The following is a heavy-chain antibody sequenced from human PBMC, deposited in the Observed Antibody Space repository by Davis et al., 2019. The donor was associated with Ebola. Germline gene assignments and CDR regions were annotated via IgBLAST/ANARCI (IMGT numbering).Heavy chain of an antibody. CDR1: GFTFSSYW. Sequence: GRSLRLSCAASGFTFSSYWMSWVRQAPGKGLEWVANIKQDGSEKYYVDSVKGRFTISRDNAKNSLYLQMNSLRAEDTAVYYCARVSMITPTEFDYWGQGTLVTVSS. D-gene: IGHD3-16*01. V-gene: IGHV3-7*01. CDR3: ARVSMITPTEFDY. J-gene: IGHJ4*02. CDR2: IKQDGSEK.